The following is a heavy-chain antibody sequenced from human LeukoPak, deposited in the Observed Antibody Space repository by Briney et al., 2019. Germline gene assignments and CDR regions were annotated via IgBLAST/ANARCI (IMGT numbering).Heavy chain of an antibody. CDR1: GYTFTSYD. V-gene: IGHV1-2*02. J-gene: IGHJ3*02. D-gene: IGHD5-24*01. CDR3: ARGGGDGYNYFDAFDI. CDR2: INPNSGGT. Sequence: GASVKVSCKASGYTFTSYDINWVRQATGQGLEWMGWINPNSGGTNYAQKFQGRVTMTRDTSISTAYMELSRLRSDDTAVYYCARGGGDGYNYFDAFDIWGQGTMVTVSS.